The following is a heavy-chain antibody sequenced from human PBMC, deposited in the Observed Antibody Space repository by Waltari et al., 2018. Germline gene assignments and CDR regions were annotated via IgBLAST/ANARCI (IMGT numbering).Heavy chain of an antibody. CDR2: ISYDGYNK. V-gene: IGHV3-30*03. Sequence: QVQLVESGGGVVEPGRSLRLTCAASGFIFRDHGMHWVRQGPGKGLEWVASISYDGYNKYYGDSVKGRFTISRDNSAKTLHLQMSSLTTEDTAVYYCARDRWLQSRGYFDYWGQETQVTVSS. D-gene: IGHD3-9*01. J-gene: IGHJ4*02. CDR3: ARDRWLQSRGYFDY. CDR1: GFIFRDHG.